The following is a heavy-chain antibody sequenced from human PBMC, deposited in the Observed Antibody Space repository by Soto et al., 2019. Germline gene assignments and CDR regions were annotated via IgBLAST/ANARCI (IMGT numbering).Heavy chain of an antibody. CDR3: ARRWGRTFDY. J-gene: IGHJ4*02. D-gene: IGHD7-27*01. Sequence: LSLTCTVSGGSISSYYWSWIRQPPGKGLEWIGYIYYSGSTNYNPSLKSRVTISVDTSKNQFSLKLSSVTAADTAVYYCARRWGRTFDYWGQGTLVTVSS. CDR2: IYYSGST. CDR1: GGSISSYY. V-gene: IGHV4-59*08.